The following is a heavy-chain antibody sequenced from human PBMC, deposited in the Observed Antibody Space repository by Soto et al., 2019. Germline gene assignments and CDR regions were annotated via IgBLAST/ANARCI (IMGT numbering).Heavy chain of an antibody. D-gene: IGHD1-26*01. V-gene: IGHV4-39*07. J-gene: IGHJ6*02. Sequence: PSETLSLTCTVSGYSISSNSHYWGWIRQPPGKGLESIANIYYDGNTYYNPSLKSRVTISVDKSKNQFSLKLSSVTAADTAVYYCARVSGSYYYGMDVWGQGTTVTVSS. CDR2: IYYDGNT. CDR3: ARVSGSYYYGMDV. CDR1: GYSISSNSHY.